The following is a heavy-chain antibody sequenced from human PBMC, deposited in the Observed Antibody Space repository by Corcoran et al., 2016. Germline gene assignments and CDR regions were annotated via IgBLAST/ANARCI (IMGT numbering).Heavy chain of an antibody. CDR2: IYYSGST. D-gene: IGHD3-22*01. V-gene: IGHV4-39*07. Sequence: QLQLQESGPGLVKPSETLSLTCTVSGGSISSSSYYWGWIRQPPGKGLAWIGSIYYSGSTYYNPSLKSRVTISVDTSKNQFSLKLSSVTTADTAVYYCAREAYYYDSSGYYYAVWYFDLWGRGTLVTVSS. CDR3: AREAYYYDSSGYYYAVWYFDL. CDR1: GGSISSSSYY. J-gene: IGHJ2*01.